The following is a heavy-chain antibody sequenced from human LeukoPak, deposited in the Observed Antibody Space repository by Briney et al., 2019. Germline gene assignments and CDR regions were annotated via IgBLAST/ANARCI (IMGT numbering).Heavy chain of an antibody. CDR1: GFTIDDYW. Sequence: GGSLRLSCAASGFTIDDYWMSWVRQAPGKGLEWVANIKEDVSDKYYVDSVKGRFTISRDNAKNSLYLQTSRLRAEDTAVYYCARAGVAGFDYWGQGILVTVSS. V-gene: IGHV3-7*03. CDR3: ARAGVAGFDY. D-gene: IGHD6-19*01. J-gene: IGHJ4*02. CDR2: IKEDVSDK.